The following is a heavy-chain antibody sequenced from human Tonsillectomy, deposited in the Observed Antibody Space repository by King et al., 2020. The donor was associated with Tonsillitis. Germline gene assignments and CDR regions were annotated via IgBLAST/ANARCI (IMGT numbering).Heavy chain of an antibody. V-gene: IGHV1-46*01. D-gene: IGHD2-21*02. CDR2: INPSGGST. CDR3: AKTVVVTAPSAPGREYYFDY. J-gene: IGHJ4*02. Sequence: QLVQSGAEVKKPGASVKVSCKASGYTFTSYYMHWVRQAPGQGLEWMGIINPSGGSTSYAQKFQGRVTMTRDTSTSTVYMEVSSLRSEDTAVYYCAKTVVVTAPSAPGREYYFDYWGQGTLVTVSS. CDR1: GYTFTSYY.